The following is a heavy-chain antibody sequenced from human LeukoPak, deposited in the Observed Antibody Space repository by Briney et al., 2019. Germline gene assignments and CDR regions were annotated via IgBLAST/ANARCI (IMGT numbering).Heavy chain of an antibody. V-gene: IGHV3-30*04. Sequence: PGGSLRLSCAASGFTFSSYALHWVRQAPGKGPEWVAVISSDGNSKYYADSVRGRFTISRDNSRNTLYLQMNSLRAEDTAVYYCARDSTASGYCSGNTCYREDYWGQGTLVTVSS. CDR2: ISSDGNSK. D-gene: IGHD2-15*01. CDR3: ARDSTASGYCSGNTCYREDY. J-gene: IGHJ4*02. CDR1: GFTFSSYA.